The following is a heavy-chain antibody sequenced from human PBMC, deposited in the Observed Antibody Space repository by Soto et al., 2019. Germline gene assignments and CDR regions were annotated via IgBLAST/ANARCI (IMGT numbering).Heavy chain of an antibody. Sequence: GASVKVSCKTSGGTFSSYAIGWVRQAPGQGLEWMGGIIPIFGTANYAQKFQGRVTITADKSTSTAYMELSSLRSEDTAVYYCASGLYDSSGFIRDAFDIWGQGTMVTVSS. CDR1: GGTFSSYA. V-gene: IGHV1-69*06. J-gene: IGHJ3*02. CDR2: IIPIFGTA. CDR3: ASGLYDSSGFIRDAFDI. D-gene: IGHD3-22*01.